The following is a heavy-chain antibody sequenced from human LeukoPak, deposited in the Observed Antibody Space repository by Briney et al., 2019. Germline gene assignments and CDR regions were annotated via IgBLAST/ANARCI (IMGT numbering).Heavy chain of an antibody. J-gene: IGHJ4*02. CDR1: GFTFSRYG. CDR3: AKEPTPSYYDSSGYSPLFDY. CDR2: ISYDGSNK. V-gene: IGHV3-30*18. Sequence: GGSLRLSCAASGFTFSRYGLHWVRQPPGKGLEWVGVISYDGSNKYYADSVKGRFTIPRDNYKNTLYLQMNSLRTEDTAVYYCAKEPTPSYYDSSGYSPLFDYWGQGTLVTVSS. D-gene: IGHD3-22*01.